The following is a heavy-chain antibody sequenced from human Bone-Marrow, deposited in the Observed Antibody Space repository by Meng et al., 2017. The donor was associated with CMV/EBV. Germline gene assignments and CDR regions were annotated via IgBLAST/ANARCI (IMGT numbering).Heavy chain of an antibody. Sequence: SETLSLTCAVHGGSFSDYNWNWVRQPPGKGLEWLGKIIHSGSTNYNPSLKSRVTISVDTSKNQFSLKLSSVTAADTAVYYCARGKYSSSSEGVWFDPWGQGTLVTVSS. V-gene: IGHV4-34*01. CDR3: ARGKYSSSSEGVWFDP. J-gene: IGHJ5*02. CDR2: IIHSGST. D-gene: IGHD6-6*01. CDR1: GGSFSDYN.